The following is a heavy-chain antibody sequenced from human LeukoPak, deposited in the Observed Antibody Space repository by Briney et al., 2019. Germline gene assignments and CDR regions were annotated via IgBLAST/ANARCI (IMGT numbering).Heavy chain of an antibody. V-gene: IGHV1-69*05. Sequence: EASVKVSCKASGGTFSSYAISWVRQAPGQGLEWMGGIIPIFGTANYAQKFQGRVTITTDESTSTAYMELSSLRSEDTAVYYCARGMGGGNPRYYMDAWGKGTTVTVSS. D-gene: IGHD4-23*01. J-gene: IGHJ6*03. CDR2: IIPIFGTA. CDR3: ARGMGGGNPRYYMDA. CDR1: GGTFSSYA.